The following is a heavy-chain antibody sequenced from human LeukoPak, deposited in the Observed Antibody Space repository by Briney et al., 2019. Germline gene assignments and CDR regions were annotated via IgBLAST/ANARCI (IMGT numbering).Heavy chain of an antibody. J-gene: IGHJ4*02. CDR2: INPNSGGT. V-gene: IGHV1-2*02. CDR3: ARGLWLESKPDY. D-gene: IGHD6-19*01. Sequence: ASVKVSCKASGYTFTGYYMHWVRQAPGQGLEWMGWINPNSGGTNYAQKFQGRVTMTRDTSISTAYMELSRLKSDDTAVYYCARGLWLESKPDYWGQGTLVTVSS. CDR1: GYTFTGYY.